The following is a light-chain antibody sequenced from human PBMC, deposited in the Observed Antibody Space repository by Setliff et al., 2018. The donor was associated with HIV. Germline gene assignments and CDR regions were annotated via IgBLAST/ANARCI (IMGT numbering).Light chain of an antibody. Sequence: QSALTQPASVSGSPGQSITIPCTGGTSVVGGFHYVSWYQQHPGRDPKLIIYDVSYRPSDVSDRFSGSKSGNTASLSTSGLRAEDEADYYCSSNTRTGTYVFGAGTKVTVL. J-gene: IGLJ1*01. CDR2: DVS. CDR3: SSNTRTGTYV. CDR1: TSVVGGFHY. V-gene: IGLV2-14*03.